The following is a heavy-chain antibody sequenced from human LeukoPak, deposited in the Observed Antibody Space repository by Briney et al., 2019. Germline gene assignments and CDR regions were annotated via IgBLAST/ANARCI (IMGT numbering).Heavy chain of an antibody. CDR3: ARNNYHNMDV. Sequence: SETLSLTCAVSGGSITRGSYYGIWIRQPAGQGLEWIGRINTSGRTNYNPSLKSRVTISVDTSRNLFFLKLSSVTAADTAVYYCARNNYHNMDVWGKGTTVTVSS. V-gene: IGHV4-61*02. J-gene: IGHJ6*03. D-gene: IGHD1-1*01. CDR1: GGSITRGSYY. CDR2: INTSGRT.